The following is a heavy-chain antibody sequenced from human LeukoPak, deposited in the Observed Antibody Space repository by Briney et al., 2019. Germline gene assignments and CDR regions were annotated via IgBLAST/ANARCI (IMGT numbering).Heavy chain of an antibody. D-gene: IGHD3-10*01. J-gene: IGHJ4*02. CDR1: GFTFSSYA. CDR3: AREDGSGSYSFDY. CDR2: ISYDGSNK. Sequence: GGSLRLSCAASGFTFSSYAMHWVRQAPGKGLEWVAVISYDGSNKYYADSVKGRFTISRDNSKNTLYLQMNSLRAEDTAVYYCAREDGSGSYSFDYWGQGTLVTVSS. V-gene: IGHV3-30*04.